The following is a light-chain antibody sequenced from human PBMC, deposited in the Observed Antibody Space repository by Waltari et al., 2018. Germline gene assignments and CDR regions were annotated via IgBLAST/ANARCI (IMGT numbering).Light chain of an antibody. J-gene: IGKJ2*01. CDR1: QTILTW. V-gene: IGKV1-5*03. CDR2: KAS. Sequence: TQVTQSPSTMSASVRDSVTITFRASQTILTWMAWYQQKPGKAPKLLIYKASRLESGVPSRFSGTASGTEFTLTISSLQPDDSATYYCQQYHDYSTFGQGTKLEIK. CDR3: QQYHDYST.